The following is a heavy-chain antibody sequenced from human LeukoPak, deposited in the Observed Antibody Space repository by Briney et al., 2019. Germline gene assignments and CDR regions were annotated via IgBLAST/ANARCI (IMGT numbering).Heavy chain of an antibody. D-gene: IGHD7-27*01. J-gene: IGHJ3*02. CDR2: ISGSDEST. CDR1: GFTFSSYD. V-gene: IGHV3-23*01. Sequence: SGGSLRLSCAASGFTFSSYDMSWIRQAPGKGLEWVSEISGSDESTKYVDSVKGRFTISRDNSKNTLYLLLNSLRVDDTAVYYCANRQLGRGAFDIWGQGTMVTVSS. CDR3: ANRQLGRGAFDI.